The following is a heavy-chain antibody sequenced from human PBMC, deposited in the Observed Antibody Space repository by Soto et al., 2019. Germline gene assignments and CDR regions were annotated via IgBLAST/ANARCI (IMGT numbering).Heavy chain of an antibody. V-gene: IGHV4-61*01. Sequence: SETLSLTCTVSGGSVTSGNYYWSWIRQPPGRGLEWIGHIYYSGSTNYNPSLKSRVTISVDASKNQFSLKLSSVTAADTAIYYCARGPVVTPFVDYWGQGTLVTVSS. J-gene: IGHJ4*02. CDR1: GGSVTSGNYY. D-gene: IGHD2-21*02. CDR2: IYYSGST. CDR3: ARGPVVTPFVDY.